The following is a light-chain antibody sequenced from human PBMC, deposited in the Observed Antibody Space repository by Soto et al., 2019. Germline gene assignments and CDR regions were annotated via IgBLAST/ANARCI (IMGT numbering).Light chain of an antibody. CDR3: MQSTHWPRT. CDR1: QSLVYSDGNTY. CDR2: RVS. J-gene: IGKJ1*01. V-gene: IGKV2-30*01. Sequence: DVVMTRSPLSLPVTLGQPASISCRSSQSLVYSDGNTYLNWFQQRPGQSPRRLIYRVSNRDSGVPDRFSGSGSGTDFTLKISRVEAEDVGLYYCMQSTHWPRTFGQGTKVEI.